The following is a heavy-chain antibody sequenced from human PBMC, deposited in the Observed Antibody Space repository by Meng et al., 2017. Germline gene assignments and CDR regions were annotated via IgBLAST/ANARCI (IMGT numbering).Heavy chain of an antibody. CDR2: ISGSGGAT. V-gene: IGHV3-23*01. CDR1: GFTFSGYA. CDR3: ASTGHYDSSGYLPDY. D-gene: IGHD3-22*01. J-gene: IGHJ4*02. Sequence: GESLKISCAASGFTFSGYAMNWVRQAPGKGLEWVSGISGSGGATFYADSVKGRFTISRDQSKNTLYLQMISLRVEDTAVYYCASTGHYDSSGYLPDYWGQGTLVTVSS.